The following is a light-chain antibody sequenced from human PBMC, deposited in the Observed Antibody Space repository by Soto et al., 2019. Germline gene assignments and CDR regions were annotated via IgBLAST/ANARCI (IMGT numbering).Light chain of an antibody. V-gene: IGKV3-11*01. J-gene: IGKJ1*01. CDR1: QSVSNY. CDR3: QQRSNWPRA. CDR2: DAS. Sequence: EILLTQSPATPSLSSREKTTPPRRASQSVSNYLAWYQQKPGQAPRLLIYDASNRATGIPARFSGSGSGTDFTLTISSLEPEDIVVYYCQQRSNWPRAFGQGTKV.